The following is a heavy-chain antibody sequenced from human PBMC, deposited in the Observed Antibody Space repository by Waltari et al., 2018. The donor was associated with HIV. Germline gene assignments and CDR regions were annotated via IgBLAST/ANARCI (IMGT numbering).Heavy chain of an antibody. CDR2: ISGSPSYI. J-gene: IGHJ3*02. CDR1: GFHFSSST. Sequence: EVQLVESGGGLVKPGGSLGLSRATCGFHFSSSTMNWVRQAPGKGLEWVSSISGSPSYIYYADSVKGRFTISRDNAKNSLYLQMNSLRAEDTAVYYCARDPGGNYDSFAFDIWGQGTMVTVSS. CDR3: ARDPGGNYDSFAFDI. D-gene: IGHD3-22*01. V-gene: IGHV3-21*01.